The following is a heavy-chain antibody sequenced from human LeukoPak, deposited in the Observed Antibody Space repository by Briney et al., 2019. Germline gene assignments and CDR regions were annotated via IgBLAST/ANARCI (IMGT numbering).Heavy chain of an antibody. J-gene: IGHJ3*02. CDR2: INPNSGGT. D-gene: IGHD3-9*01. V-gene: IGHV1-2*04. CDR3: ARGLGPPYFDWSNFRHDAFDI. CDR1: GYTFTGYY. Sequence: ASVKVSCKASGYTFTGYYMHWVRQAPGQGLEWMGWINPNSGGTNYAQKFQGWVTMTRDTSISTAYMELSRLRSDDTAVYYCARGLGPPYFDWSNFRHDAFDIWGQGTMVTVSS.